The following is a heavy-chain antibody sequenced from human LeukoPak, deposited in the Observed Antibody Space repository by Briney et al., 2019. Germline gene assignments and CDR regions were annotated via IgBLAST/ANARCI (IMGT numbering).Heavy chain of an antibody. CDR3: ARHGGDNFFFDY. J-gene: IGHJ4*02. CDR2: IYISGST. Sequence: SETLSLTCTVSGGSISSYYWSWIRQPAGKGLEWIGRIYISGSTNYNPSLKSRVTISVDTSKNQFSLKLSSVTAADTAVYYCARHGGDNFFFDYWGQGTLVTVSS. CDR1: GGSISSYY. D-gene: IGHD2-21*02. V-gene: IGHV4-4*07.